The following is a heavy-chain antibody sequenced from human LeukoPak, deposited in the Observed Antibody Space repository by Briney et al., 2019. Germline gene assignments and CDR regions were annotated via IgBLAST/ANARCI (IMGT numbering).Heavy chain of an antibody. Sequence: GASVKVSCKASGYTFTSYYMHWVRQAPGQGLEWMGWISAYNGNTNYAQKLQGRVTMTTDTSTSTAYMELRSLRSDDTAVYYCARDQTKTPPDYWGQGTLVTVSS. V-gene: IGHV1-18*04. CDR2: ISAYNGNT. J-gene: IGHJ4*02. CDR1: GYTFTSYY. CDR3: ARDQTKTPPDY.